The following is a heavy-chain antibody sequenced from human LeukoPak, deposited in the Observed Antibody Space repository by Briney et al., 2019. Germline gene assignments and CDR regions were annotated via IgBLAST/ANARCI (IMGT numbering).Heavy chain of an antibody. CDR1: GGTFSSYA. Sequence: GSSVKVSCKASGGTFSSYAISWVRQAPGQGLEWMGGIIPIFGTANYAQKFQGRVTITTDESTSTAYMELSSLRSEDTAVYYCARDPVVAATQRPNFDIWGQGTMVTVSS. D-gene: IGHD2-15*01. V-gene: IGHV1-69*05. J-gene: IGHJ3*02. CDR2: IIPIFGTA. CDR3: ARDPVVAATQRPNFDI.